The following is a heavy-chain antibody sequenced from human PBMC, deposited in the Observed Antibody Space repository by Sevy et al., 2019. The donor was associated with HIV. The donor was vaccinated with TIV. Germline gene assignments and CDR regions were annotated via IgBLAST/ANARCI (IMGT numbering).Heavy chain of an antibody. D-gene: IGHD3-9*01. J-gene: IGHJ5*02. CDR2: INPSGGST. Sequence: ATVKVSCKASGYTFTSYYMHWVRQAPGQGLERMGIINPSGGSTSYAQKFQGRVTMTRDTSTSTVYMELSSLRSEDTAVYYCARDGNDDMNWFDPWGQGTTVRVSS. V-gene: IGHV1-46*01. CDR3: ARDGNDDMNWFDP. CDR1: GYTFTSYY.